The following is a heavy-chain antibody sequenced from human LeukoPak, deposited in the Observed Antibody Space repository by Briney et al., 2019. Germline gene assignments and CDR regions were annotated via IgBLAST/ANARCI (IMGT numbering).Heavy chain of an antibody. CDR2: ISSSSSYI. CDR1: GFTFSSYS. V-gene: IGHV3-21*01. D-gene: IGHD1-26*01. Sequence: GGSLRLSCAASGFTFSSYSMNWVRQAPGKGLEWVSSISSSSSYIYYADSVKGRFTISRDNAKNSLYLQMNSLRAEDTAVYYCARDLSGSYCFDYWGQGTLVTVSS. CDR3: ARDLSGSYCFDY. J-gene: IGHJ4*02.